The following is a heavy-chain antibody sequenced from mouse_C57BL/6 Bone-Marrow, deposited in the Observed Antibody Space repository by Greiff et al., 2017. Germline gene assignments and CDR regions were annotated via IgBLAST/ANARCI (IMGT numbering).Heavy chain of an antibody. CDR1: GYAFSSYW. CDR3: ARLDYDYEGGY. D-gene: IGHD2-4*01. CDR2: IYPGDGDT. J-gene: IGHJ2*01. Sequence: QVQLQQSGAELVKPGASVKISCKASGYAFSSYWMNWVKQRPGKGLEWIGQIYPGDGDTNYNGKFKGKATLTADKSSSTAYMQLSSLTSEDAAVYYCARLDYDYEGGYWGQGTTLTVSS. V-gene: IGHV1-80*01.